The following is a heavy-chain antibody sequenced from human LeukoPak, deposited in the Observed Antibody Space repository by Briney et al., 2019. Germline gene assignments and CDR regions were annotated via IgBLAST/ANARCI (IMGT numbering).Heavy chain of an antibody. J-gene: IGHJ3*02. CDR2: ISWNSGSI. CDR1: GFTFDDYA. D-gene: IGHD4-23*01. CDR3: AKDRYNGGNSAVNAFDI. V-gene: IGHV3-9*03. Sequence: GGSLRLSCAASGFTFDDYAMHWVRQAPGKGLEWVSGISWNSGSIGYADSVKGRFTISRDNAKNSLYLQMNSLRAEDMALYYCAKDRYNGGNSAVNAFDIWGQGIMVTVSS.